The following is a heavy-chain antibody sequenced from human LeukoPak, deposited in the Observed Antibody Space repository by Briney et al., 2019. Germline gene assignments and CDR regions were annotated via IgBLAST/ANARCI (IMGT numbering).Heavy chain of an antibody. CDR2: ISGSGSYI. J-gene: IGHJ4*02. CDR1: GFTFSDYS. D-gene: IGHD3-10*01. Sequence: GGSLRLSCAASGFTFSDYSMNWVRQTPRKGLEWVSCISGSGSYIYYADSVKGRFTISGDNAKNSLNLQVNSLRAEDTAVYYCVRERYHGSGAPKFDYWGQGTLVTVSS. CDR3: VRERYHGSGAPKFDY. V-gene: IGHV3-21*01.